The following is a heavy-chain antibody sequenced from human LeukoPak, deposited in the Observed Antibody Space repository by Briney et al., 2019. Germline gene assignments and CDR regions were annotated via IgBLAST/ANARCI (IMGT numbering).Heavy chain of an antibody. V-gene: IGHV3-23*01. CDR3: VVTGELYYMDV. D-gene: IGHD7-27*01. CDR1: GFTFSSHG. Sequence: GGSLRLSCAASGFTFSSHGMSWVRQAPGKGLEWVSAISAGGGSTYYADSVKGRFTISRDNSKNTLYLQMNSLRAEDTAVYYCVVTGELYYMDVWGKGTTVTISS. CDR2: ISAGGGST. J-gene: IGHJ6*03.